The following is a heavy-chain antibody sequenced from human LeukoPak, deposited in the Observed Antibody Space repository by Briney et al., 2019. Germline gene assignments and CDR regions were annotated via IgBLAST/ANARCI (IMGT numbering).Heavy chain of an antibody. CDR2: IRYDGSNK. CDR3: SKCAHYYDSSGYYHDY. Sequence: GGSLRLSCAASGFTFSSYGMHWVRQAPGKGLEWVAFIRYDGSNKYYADSVKGRFTTSRDNTKNTLYLQMNSLRAEDTAVYYCSKCAHYYDSSGYYHDYWGQGTLVTVSS. D-gene: IGHD3-22*01. CDR1: GFTFSSYG. J-gene: IGHJ4*02. V-gene: IGHV3-30*02.